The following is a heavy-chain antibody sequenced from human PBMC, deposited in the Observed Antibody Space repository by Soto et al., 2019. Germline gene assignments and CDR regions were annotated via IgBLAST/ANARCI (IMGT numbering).Heavy chain of an antibody. J-gene: IGHJ5*02. CDR1: GGSISSGGYY. CDR3: ARGSFSSSSSWFDP. V-gene: IGHV4-31*03. D-gene: IGHD6-6*01. CDR2: IYYSGRP. Sequence: PSETLSLTCTVSGGSISSGGYYWSWIRQHPGKGLEWIGYIYYSGRPYYNPSLHSRVSIAVDTTENQFSLKLTSVTAADTSVYYCARGSFSSSSSWFDPWGRGTLVTVSS.